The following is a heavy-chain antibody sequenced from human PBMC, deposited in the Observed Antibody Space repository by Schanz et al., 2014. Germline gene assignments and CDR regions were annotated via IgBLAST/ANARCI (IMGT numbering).Heavy chain of an antibody. CDR1: GYTFTSYG. CDR2: ISPYNGNT. V-gene: IGHV1-18*01. Sequence: QVQLVQSGAEVKKPGASVKVSCKASGYTFTSYGISWVRQAPGQGLEWMGWISPYNGNTNYAQKLQGRVTMTADTSTSTAYMDLRSLRSDDTAVYYCARGGYSSGWYDRDIAHCDYWRQGTLVTVSS. J-gene: IGHJ4*02. CDR3: ARGGYSSGWYDRDIAHCDY. D-gene: IGHD6-19*01.